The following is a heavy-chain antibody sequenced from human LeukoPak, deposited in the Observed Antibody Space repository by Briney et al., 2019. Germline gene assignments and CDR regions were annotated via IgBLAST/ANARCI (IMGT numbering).Heavy chain of an antibody. CDR3: AKDQYYYAALDAFDI. V-gene: IGHV3-30*02. CDR1: GFTFSSFG. J-gene: IGHJ3*02. CDR2: IRYDGSNN. D-gene: IGHD3-10*01. Sequence: GGSLRLSCAASGFTFSSFGIHWVRQAPGKGLEWVAFIRYDGSNNYYADSVKGRFTISRDNSNNTLYLQMDSLRAEDTAVYYCAKDQYYYAALDAFDIWGQGTMVTVSS.